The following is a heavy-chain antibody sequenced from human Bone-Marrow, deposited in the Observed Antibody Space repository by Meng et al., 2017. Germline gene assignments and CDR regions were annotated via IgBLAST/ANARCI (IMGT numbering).Heavy chain of an antibody. Sequence: GESLKISCAASGFTLSSYWMTWVRQAPGKGLEWVANIKQDGSEKNYGDSVRGRFTISRDNPKNSLFLQMSSLRADDTAVYYCAKDEQRSGSYADYWGQGTLVTVSS. D-gene: IGHD1-26*01. CDR1: GFTLSSYW. V-gene: IGHV3-7*03. CDR3: AKDEQRSGSYADY. J-gene: IGHJ4*02. CDR2: IKQDGSEK.